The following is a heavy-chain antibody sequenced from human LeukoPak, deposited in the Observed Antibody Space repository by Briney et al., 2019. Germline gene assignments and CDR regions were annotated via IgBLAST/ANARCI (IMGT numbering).Heavy chain of an antibody. J-gene: IGHJ4*02. Sequence: SETLSLTCTVSGGSISSYYWSWVRQPARKGLEWIGRIYTSGSTNYNPSLKSRVTMSVDTSKNQFSLKLSSVTAADTAVYYCARIRSGWYGPSFDYWGQGTLVTVSS. D-gene: IGHD6-19*01. CDR2: IYTSGST. CDR1: GGSISSYY. CDR3: ARIRSGWYGPSFDY. V-gene: IGHV4-4*07.